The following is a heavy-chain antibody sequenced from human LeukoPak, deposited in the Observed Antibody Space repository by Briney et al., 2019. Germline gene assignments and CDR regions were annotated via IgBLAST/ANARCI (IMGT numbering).Heavy chain of an antibody. CDR1: GYAFTTYW. CDR2: IYPGDSDT. D-gene: IGHD6-13*01. J-gene: IGHJ4*02. V-gene: IGHV5-51*01. CDR3: AIRAVSSSSSWYVFGD. Sequence: GESLKISCKGSGYAFTTYWIGWVRQMPGKGLEWMGVIYPGDSDTRYSPSFQGQVTISVDKSISTAYLQWSSLKASDTAMYYCAIRAVSSSSSWYVFGDWGQGTLVTVSS.